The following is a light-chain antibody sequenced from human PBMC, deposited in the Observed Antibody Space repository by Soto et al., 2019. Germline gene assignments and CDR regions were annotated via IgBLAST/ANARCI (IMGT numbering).Light chain of an antibody. Sequence: DIQMTQSPSSLSASVGDRVTITCRASQSIHNYLNWYQQKPGKAPRLLIYAASSLQSGVPSRFSGSGSGTDFTLTISSLQPEDFATYYCQQSYRTPNTFGQGTRLEIK. J-gene: IGKJ5*01. CDR3: QQSYRTPNT. CDR2: AAS. V-gene: IGKV1-39*01. CDR1: QSIHNY.